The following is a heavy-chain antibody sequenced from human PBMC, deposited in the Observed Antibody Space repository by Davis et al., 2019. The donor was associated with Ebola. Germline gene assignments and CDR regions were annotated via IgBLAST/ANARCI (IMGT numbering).Heavy chain of an antibody. J-gene: IGHJ4*02. Sequence: AASVKVSCKASGYTFTSYGISWVRQAPGQGLEWMGWISAYNGNTNYAQKLQGRVTMTTDTSTSTAYMELRSLRSDDTAVYYCARDRLYYDYVWGSYRSGGRSDYWGQGTLVTVSS. D-gene: IGHD3-16*02. CDR2: ISAYNGNT. CDR1: GYTFTSYG. V-gene: IGHV1-18*01. CDR3: ARDRLYYDYVWGSYRSGGRSDY.